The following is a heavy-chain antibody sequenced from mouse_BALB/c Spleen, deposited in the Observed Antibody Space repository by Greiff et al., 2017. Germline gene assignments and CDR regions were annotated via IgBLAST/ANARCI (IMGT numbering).Heavy chain of an antibody. Sequence: EVKLVESGPGLVKPSQSLSLTCTVTGYSITSDYAWTWIRQFPGNKLEWMGYISYSGSTSYNPSLKSRISITRDTSKNQFFLQLNSVTTEDTATYNCARWGYYVPWGYWGQGTTLTVSS. CDR1: GYSITSDYA. J-gene: IGHJ2*01. CDR2: ISYSGST. V-gene: IGHV3-2*02. CDR3: ARWGYYVPWGY. D-gene: IGHD2-3*01.